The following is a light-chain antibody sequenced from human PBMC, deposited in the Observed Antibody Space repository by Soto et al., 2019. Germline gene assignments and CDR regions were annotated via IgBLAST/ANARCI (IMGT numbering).Light chain of an antibody. CDR2: GAS. CDR1: QSVSSSY. CDR3: QQYGCSPLT. V-gene: IGKV3-20*01. Sequence: EIVLTQSPGTLSLSPGEIATLSCRASQSVSSSYLAWYQQKPGQAPRLLIYGASSRATGIPDRFSGSGSGTDFTLTISRLEAEDFAVYYCQQYGCSPLTFGPGTNVDIK. J-gene: IGKJ3*01.